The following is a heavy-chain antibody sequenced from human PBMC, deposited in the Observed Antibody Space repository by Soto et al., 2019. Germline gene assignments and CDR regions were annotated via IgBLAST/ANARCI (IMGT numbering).Heavy chain of an antibody. J-gene: IGHJ4*02. D-gene: IGHD1-26*01. CDR2: ISPNSGGT. Sequence: QVQLVQSGAEVKKSGASVKISCKASGYSFTGYYIHWVRQAPGQGFEWMGEISPNSGGTKYAQKFQGRVTMTRDTSITTVYMDLSNLSPDDTAVYYCGKGQSGDVGVFYWGQGTLVTVYS. V-gene: IGHV1-2*02. CDR1: GYSFTGYY. CDR3: GKGQSGDVGVFY.